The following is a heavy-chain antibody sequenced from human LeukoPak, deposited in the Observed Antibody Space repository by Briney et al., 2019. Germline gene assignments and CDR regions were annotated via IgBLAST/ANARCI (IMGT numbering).Heavy chain of an antibody. Sequence: LFLRIRSKSNSYATLYAASVNGRFTSARDDSKNRAYLQMNSLKTEDTAVYYCTGEATSPDYWGQGTLVTVSS. CDR3: TGEATSPDY. D-gene: IGHD5-12*01. CDR2: IRSKSNSYAT. J-gene: IGHJ4*02. V-gene: IGHV3-73*01.